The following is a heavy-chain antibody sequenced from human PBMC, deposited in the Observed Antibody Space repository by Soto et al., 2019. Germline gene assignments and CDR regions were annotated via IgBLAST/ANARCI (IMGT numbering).Heavy chain of an antibody. J-gene: IGHJ3*02. D-gene: IGHD3-22*01. CDR2: IFYSGST. CDR3: ARRSSGYYPEGAFDI. Sequence: SETLSLTCTVSGGSISSYYWSWIRQPPGKGLEWIGYIFYSGSTNYSPSLKSRVTISVDTSKKQFTLKLSSVTAADTAVYYCARRSSGYYPEGAFDIWGQGTMVTVSS. CDR1: GGSISSYY. V-gene: IGHV4-59*08.